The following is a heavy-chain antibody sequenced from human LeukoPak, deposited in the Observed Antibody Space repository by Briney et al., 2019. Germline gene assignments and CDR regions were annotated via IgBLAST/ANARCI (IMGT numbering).Heavy chain of an antibody. D-gene: IGHD6-13*01. CDR1: RYTFTGYY. CDR3: ARIAAASDAFDI. V-gene: IGHV1-2*02. J-gene: IGHJ3*02. Sequence: ASVKVSCKASRYTFTGYYMHWVRQAPGQGLEWMGWINPNSGGTNYAQKFQGRVTMTRNTSISTAYMELSSLRSEDTAVYYCARIAAASDAFDIWGQGTMVTFSS. CDR2: INPNSGGT.